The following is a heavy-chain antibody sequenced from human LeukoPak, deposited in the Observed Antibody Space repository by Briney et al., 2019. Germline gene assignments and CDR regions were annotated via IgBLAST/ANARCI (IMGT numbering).Heavy chain of an antibody. CDR2: IYYSGIT. CDR3: ARSITMIVTFDP. V-gene: IGHV4-30-4*08. Sequence: SQTLSLXCTVSGGSISSGDYYWSWIRQPPGKGLEWIGYIYYSGITYYNPSLKSRVTISVDTPKNQFSLKLSSVTAADTAVYYCARSITMIVTFDPWGQGTLVTVSS. J-gene: IGHJ5*02. D-gene: IGHD3-22*01. CDR1: GGSISSGDYY.